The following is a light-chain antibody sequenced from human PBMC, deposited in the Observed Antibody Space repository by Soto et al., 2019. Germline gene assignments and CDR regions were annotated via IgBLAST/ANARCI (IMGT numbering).Light chain of an antibody. CDR1: QSISSW. CDR2: QAS. V-gene: IGKV1-5*03. Sequence: DIQMTQSPSTLSASVGDRVTITCRASQSISSWLAWYQQKPGKAPNLLIYQASNLKSGVPSRFSGSGSGTEFTRTSNSLQPDDFATSYCQHYNVMWAFGQGTKVDIK. CDR3: QHYNVMWA. J-gene: IGKJ1*01.